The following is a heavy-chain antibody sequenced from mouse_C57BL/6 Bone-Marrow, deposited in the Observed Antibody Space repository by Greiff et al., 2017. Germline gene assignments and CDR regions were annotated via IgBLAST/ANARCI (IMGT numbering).Heavy chain of an antibody. CDR1: GFSLTSYG. D-gene: IGHD2-5*01. V-gene: IGHV2-5*01. CDR2: VWRGGST. J-gene: IGHJ4*01. Sequence: VQLQQSGPGLVQPSQSLSITCTVSGFSLTSYGVHWVRQSPGKGLEWLGVVWRGGSTDYTAAFMSRLSITKDNSKSQVFFKMNSLQADDTAIYYCAKGDYSNPHYYAMDYWGQGTSVTVSS. CDR3: AKGDYSNPHYYAMDY.